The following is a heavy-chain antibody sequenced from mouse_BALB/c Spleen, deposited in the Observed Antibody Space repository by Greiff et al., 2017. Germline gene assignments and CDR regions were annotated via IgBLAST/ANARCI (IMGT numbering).Heavy chain of an antibody. J-gene: IGHJ3*01. CDR3: ARRRPFAY. Sequence: DVHLVESGGGLVKPGGSLKLSCAASGFAFSSYDMSWVRQTPEKRLEWVAYISSGGGSTYYPDTVKGRFTISRDNAKNTLYLQMSSLKSEDTAMYYCARRRPFAYWGQGTLVTVSA. CDR1: GFAFSSYD. CDR2: ISSGGGST. V-gene: IGHV5-12-1*01.